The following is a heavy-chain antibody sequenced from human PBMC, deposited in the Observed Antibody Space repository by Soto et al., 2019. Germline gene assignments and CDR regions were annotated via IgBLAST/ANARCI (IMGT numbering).Heavy chain of an antibody. D-gene: IGHD3-3*01. CDR3: ARSDDFWSGYYFEVDY. V-gene: IGHV1-46*01. J-gene: IGHJ4*02. CDR2: INPSGGST. CDR1: GYTFTSYY. Sequence: QVQLVQSGAEVKKPGASVKVSCKASGYTFTSYYMHRVRQAPGQGLEWMGIINPSGGSTSYAQKFQGRVTMTRDTSTSTVYMELSSLRSEDTAVYYCARSDDFWSGYYFEVDYWGQGTLVTVSS.